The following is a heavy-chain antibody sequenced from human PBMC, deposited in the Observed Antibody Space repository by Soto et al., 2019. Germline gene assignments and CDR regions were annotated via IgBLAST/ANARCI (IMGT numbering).Heavy chain of an antibody. D-gene: IGHD6-13*01. J-gene: IGHJ4*02. CDR3: ASIAAAGTNLDY. CDR2: IYYSGST. V-gene: IGHV4-39*01. Sequence: QPPGKGLEWIGSIYYSGSTYYNPSLKSRVTMSVDTSKNQFSLKLSSVTAADTAVYYCASIAAAGTNLDYWGQGTLVTVSS.